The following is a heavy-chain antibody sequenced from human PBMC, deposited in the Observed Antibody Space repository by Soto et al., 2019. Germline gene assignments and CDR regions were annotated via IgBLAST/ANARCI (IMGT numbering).Heavy chain of an antibody. CDR3: ARTRDGTYGDLIVDWYFDL. V-gene: IGHV4-39*01. CDR1: GGSISSSSYY. D-gene: IGHD4-17*01. J-gene: IGHJ2*01. CDR2: IYYSGST. Sequence: QLQLQESGPGLVKPSETLSLTCTVSGGSISSSSYYWGWIRQPPGKGLEWIGSIYYSGSTYYNPSLKSRVTISGDTSKNQFSLKLSSVTAAYTAVYYCARTRDGTYGDLIVDWYFDLWGRGTLVTVSS.